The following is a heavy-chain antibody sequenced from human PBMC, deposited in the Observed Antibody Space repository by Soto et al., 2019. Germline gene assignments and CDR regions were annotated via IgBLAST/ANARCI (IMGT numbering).Heavy chain of an antibody. D-gene: IGHD2-15*01. Sequence: ASVKVSCKASGYTFTSYGISWVRQAPGQGLEGLGWISAYNGNTNYAQKLQGRVTMTTDTPTSTAYMELRSLRSDDTAVYYCARDGALGYCSGGSCPPYFDYWGQGTLVTVSS. CDR1: GYTFTSYG. J-gene: IGHJ4*02. CDR2: ISAYNGNT. V-gene: IGHV1-18*01. CDR3: ARDGALGYCSGGSCPPYFDY.